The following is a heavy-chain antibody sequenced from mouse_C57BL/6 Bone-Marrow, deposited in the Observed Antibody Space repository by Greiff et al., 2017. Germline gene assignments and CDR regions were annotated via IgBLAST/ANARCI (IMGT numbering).Heavy chain of an antibody. CDR2: IHPNSGST. V-gene: IGHV1-64*01. Sequence: QVQLQQPGAELVKPGASVKLSCKASGYTFTSYWMHWVKQRPGQGLEWIGMIHPNSGSTNYNEKFKSKATLTVDKSSSTAYMQLSSLTSEVSEVYYWATAVVGVDYWGQGTTLTVSS. D-gene: IGHD1-1*01. J-gene: IGHJ2*01. CDR3: ATAVVGVDY. CDR1: GYTFTSYW.